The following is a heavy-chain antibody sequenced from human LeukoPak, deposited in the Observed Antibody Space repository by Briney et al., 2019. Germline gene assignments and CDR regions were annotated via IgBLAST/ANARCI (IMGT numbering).Heavy chain of an antibody. Sequence: PGGSLRLSCAASGFTVSSNYMSWVRQAPGKGLEWVSVIYSGGSTYYADSVKGRFTISRDNPKNTLYLQMNSLRAEDTAVYYCARGSSYYYDSSGYYAYWGQGTLVTVSS. CDR1: GFTVSSNY. CDR2: IYSGGST. CDR3: ARGSSYYYDSSGYYAY. J-gene: IGHJ4*02. D-gene: IGHD3-22*01. V-gene: IGHV3-53*01.